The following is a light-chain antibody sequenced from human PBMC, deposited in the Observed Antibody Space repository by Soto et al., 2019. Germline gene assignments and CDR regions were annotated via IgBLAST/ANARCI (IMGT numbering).Light chain of an antibody. V-gene: IGKV3-11*01. CDR1: QSVSSY. J-gene: IGKJ1*01. Sequence: EIVLTQSPATLSLSPGERATLSCRASQSVSSYLAWYQQKPGQAPRLLIYDASNRATGIPARFSSSGSGTDFTPTISSLEPEYFAVYYCQQRSNWPPWTFGQGTKVEIK. CDR2: DAS. CDR3: QQRSNWPPWT.